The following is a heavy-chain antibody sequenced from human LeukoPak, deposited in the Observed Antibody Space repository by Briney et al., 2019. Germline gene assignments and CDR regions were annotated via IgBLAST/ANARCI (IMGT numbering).Heavy chain of an antibody. V-gene: IGHV1-69*05. CDR1: GGTFSSYA. Sequence: GSSVKVSCKASGGTFSSYAISWVRQAPGQGLEWMGGIIPIFGTANYAQKFQGRVTITTDESTSTAYMELRSLRSDDTAVYYCARAAFPPTWLHLFDYWGQGTLVTVSS. D-gene: IGHD6-19*01. CDR2: IIPIFGTA. CDR3: ARAAFPPTWLHLFDY. J-gene: IGHJ4*02.